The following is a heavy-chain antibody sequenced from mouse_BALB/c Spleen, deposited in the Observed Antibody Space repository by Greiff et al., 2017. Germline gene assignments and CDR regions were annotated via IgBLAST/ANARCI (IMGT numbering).Heavy chain of an antibody. V-gene: IGHV14-3*02. CDR2: IDPANGNT. J-gene: IGHJ4*01. CDR3: ATYDGYPYYYAMDY. Sequence: EVKLVESGAELVKPGASVKLSCTASGFNIKDTYMHWVKQRPEQGLEWIGRIDPANGNTKYDPKFQGKATITADTSSNTAYLQLSSLTSEDTAVYYCATYDGYPYYYAMDYWGQGTSVTVSS. CDR1: GFNIKDTY. D-gene: IGHD2-3*01.